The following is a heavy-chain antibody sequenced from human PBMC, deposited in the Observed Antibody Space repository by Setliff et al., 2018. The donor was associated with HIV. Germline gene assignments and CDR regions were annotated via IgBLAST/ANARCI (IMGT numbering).Heavy chain of an antibody. J-gene: IGHJ3*02. D-gene: IGHD2-15*01. Sequence: PSETLSLTCTVSGGSISSYYWSWIRQPPGKGLEWIGYIYYSGSTNYNPSLKSRVTISVDTSKNQFSLKLSSVTAADTAVYYCARNPCSGGNCPDAFDIWGQGTMVTVSS. CDR2: IYYSGST. V-gene: IGHV4-59*01. CDR3: ARNPCSGGNCPDAFDI. CDR1: GGSISSYY.